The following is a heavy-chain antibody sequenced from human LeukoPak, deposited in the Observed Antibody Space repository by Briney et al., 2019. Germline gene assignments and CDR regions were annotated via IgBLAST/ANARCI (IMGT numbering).Heavy chain of an antibody. V-gene: IGHV4-61*01. Sequence: SETLSLTCTVSGGSVSSGSYYWSWIRQPPGKGLEWIGYIYYSGSTNYNPSLKSRVTISVDTSKNQFSLKLSSVTAADTAVYYCARGPYDSSGYYKSKKFDYWGQGTLVTVSS. J-gene: IGHJ4*02. CDR2: IYYSGST. D-gene: IGHD3-22*01. CDR1: GGSVSSGSYY. CDR3: ARGPYDSSGYYKSKKFDY.